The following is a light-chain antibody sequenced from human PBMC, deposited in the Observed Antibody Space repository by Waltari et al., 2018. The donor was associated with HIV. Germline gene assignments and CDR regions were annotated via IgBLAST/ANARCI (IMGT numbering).Light chain of an antibody. CDR2: EVS. V-gene: IGLV2-18*02. CDR3: SSYTSSSTWV. J-gene: IGLJ3*02. Sequence: QSALTQPPSVSGSPGQSVTISCTGTSSDVGSYNSVSWYQQPPGTAPKLMIYEVSNRPSGVPDRFSGSKSGNTASLTISGLQAEDEADYYCSSYTSSSTWVFGGGTKLTVL. CDR1: SSDVGSYNS.